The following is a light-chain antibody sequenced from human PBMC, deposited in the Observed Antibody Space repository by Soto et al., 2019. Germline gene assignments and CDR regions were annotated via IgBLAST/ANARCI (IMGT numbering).Light chain of an antibody. J-gene: IGLJ1*01. CDR1: SSDVGAYNY. CDR2: DVT. CDR3: SSYTRTSTYV. V-gene: IGLV2-14*01. Sequence: QSALTQPASVSGSPVQSITISCTGTSSDVGAYNYVSWYQQHPGKVPKLMIYDVTNRPSGVSNRLSGSKSGNTASLTITGLQAEDEADYYCSSYTRTSTYVFGAGTKVTVL.